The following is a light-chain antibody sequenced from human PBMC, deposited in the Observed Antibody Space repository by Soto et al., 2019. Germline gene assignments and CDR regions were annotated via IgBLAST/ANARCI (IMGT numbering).Light chain of an antibody. V-gene: IGLV2-18*02. CDR2: DVS. Sequence: QSVLTQPPSVSGSPGQSVAISCTGTSSDVGSSNGVSWYQQPPGTAPKLMIYDVSNRPSGVPDRFSGSKSGNTASLTISGLQAEDEADYYCSSYTTSSTYVFGNGTKLTVL. J-gene: IGLJ1*01. CDR1: SSDVGSSNG. CDR3: SSYTTSSTYV.